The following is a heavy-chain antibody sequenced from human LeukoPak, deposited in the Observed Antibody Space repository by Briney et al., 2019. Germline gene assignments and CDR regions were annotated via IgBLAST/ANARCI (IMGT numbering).Heavy chain of an antibody. J-gene: IGHJ4*02. CDR2: TYYSGST. CDR1: GGSISSSSYY. V-gene: IGHV4-39*01. CDR3: ARQGVAGGGNYFDY. D-gene: IGHD6-19*01. Sequence: SETLSLTCTVSGGSISSSSYYWGWIRQPPGKGLEWIGSTYYSGSTYYNPSLKSRVTISVDTSKNQFSLKLSSVTAADTAVYYCARQGVAGGGNYFDYWGQGTLVTVSS.